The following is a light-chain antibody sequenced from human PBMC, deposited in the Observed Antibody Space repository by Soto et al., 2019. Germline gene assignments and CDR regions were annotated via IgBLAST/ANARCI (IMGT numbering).Light chain of an antibody. CDR1: SSNIGSNT. CDR3: AAWDDSLNGAV. Sequence: QSVLTQPPSASGTPGQRVTISCSGSSSNIGSNTVNWYQQLTGTAPKLLIYSNNQRPSGVPDRFSGSKSGTSASLAISGLQSEDEADYYCAAWDDSLNGAVFGGGTQLTVL. J-gene: IGLJ7*01. V-gene: IGLV1-44*01. CDR2: SNN.